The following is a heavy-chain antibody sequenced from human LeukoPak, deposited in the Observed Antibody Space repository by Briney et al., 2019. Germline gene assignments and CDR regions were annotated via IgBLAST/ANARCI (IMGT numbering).Heavy chain of an antibody. J-gene: IGHJ4*02. Sequence: SETLSLTCAVYGGSFSGYYWSWIRQPPGKGLEWIGEINYSGSTNYNPSPKSRVTISVDTSKNQFSLKLSSVTAADTAVYYCARNRWGITMVRGVSLDYWGQGTLVTVSS. CDR3: ARNRWGITMVRGVSLDY. V-gene: IGHV4-34*01. CDR1: GGSFSGYY. CDR2: INYSGST. D-gene: IGHD3-10*01.